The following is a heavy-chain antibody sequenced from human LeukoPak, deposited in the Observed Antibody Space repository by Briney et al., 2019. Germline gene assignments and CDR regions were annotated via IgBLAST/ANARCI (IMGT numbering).Heavy chain of an antibody. J-gene: IGHJ4*02. D-gene: IGHD3-10*01. Sequence: PGGSLRLSCAASGFTFSDYYMSWIRQAPGKGLEWVSYISGSGSTIYYADSVKGRFTISRDNAKNSLYLQMNSLRAEDTAVYYCARRLPSDGVRGLFDYWGQGTLVTVSS. CDR1: GFTFSDYY. V-gene: IGHV3-11*01. CDR3: ARRLPSDGVRGLFDY. CDR2: ISGSGSTI.